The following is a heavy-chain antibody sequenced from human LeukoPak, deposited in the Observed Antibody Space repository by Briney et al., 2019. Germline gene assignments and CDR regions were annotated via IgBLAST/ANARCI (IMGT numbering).Heavy chain of an antibody. V-gene: IGHV4-34*01. CDR3: ARGPDSSWLYYGMDV. Sequence: SETLSLTCAVYGGSFSGYYWSWIRQPPGKGLEWIGEINHSGSTNYNPSLKSRVTISVDTSKNQFSLKLSSVTAADTAVYYCARGPDSSWLYYGMDVWGQGTTVTVSS. CDR1: GGSFSGYY. D-gene: IGHD6-13*01. J-gene: IGHJ6*02. CDR2: INHSGST.